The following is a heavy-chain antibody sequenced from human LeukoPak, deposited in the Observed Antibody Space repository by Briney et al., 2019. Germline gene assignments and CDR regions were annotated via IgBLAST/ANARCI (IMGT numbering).Heavy chain of an antibody. CDR1: GFTFSSYA. V-gene: IGHV3-23*01. Sequence: PGGSLRLSCAASGFTFSSYAMSWVRQAPGKGLEWGSAISGSGGSTYYADSVKGRFTISRDNSKNTLYLQMNSLRAEDTAVYYCAKGRKGIVVVVAATLDWFDPWGQGTLVTVSS. CDR3: AKGRKGIVVVVAATLDWFDP. CDR2: ISGSGGST. J-gene: IGHJ5*02. D-gene: IGHD2-15*01.